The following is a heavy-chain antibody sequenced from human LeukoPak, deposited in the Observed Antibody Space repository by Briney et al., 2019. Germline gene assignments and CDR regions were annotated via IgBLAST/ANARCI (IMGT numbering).Heavy chain of an antibody. J-gene: IGHJ4*02. Sequence: VASVKVSCKATGDTFIDFSISWVRQAPGQGLEWMGGIIPIFGTTNYAQKFQGRVTITADDSTRTVYMEVSSLRSDDTAVYYCARAPSVTAPRDSDIVIIPAALDYWGQGILVTVSS. CDR2: IIPIFGTT. D-gene: IGHD2-2*01. CDR1: GDTFIDFS. V-gene: IGHV1-69*13. CDR3: ARAPSVTAPRDSDIVIIPAALDY.